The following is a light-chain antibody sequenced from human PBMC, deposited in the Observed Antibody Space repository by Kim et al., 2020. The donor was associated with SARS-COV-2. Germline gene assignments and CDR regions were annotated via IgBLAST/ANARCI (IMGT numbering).Light chain of an antibody. CDR2: GDK. Sequence: SSELTQDPAVSVALGQTVRITCQGDSLTGYYASWFQQKSGQAPILVMYGDKNRPSGIPDRFSGSGSGNTASLTITGAQAEDEADYYCNSRDSSGNHVLFGGGTQLTVL. V-gene: IGLV3-19*01. J-gene: IGLJ3*02. CDR1: SLTGYY. CDR3: NSRDSSGNHVL.